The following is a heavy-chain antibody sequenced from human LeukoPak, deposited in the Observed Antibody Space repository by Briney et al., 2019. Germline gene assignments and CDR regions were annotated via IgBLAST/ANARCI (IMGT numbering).Heavy chain of an antibody. CDR1: GFTFSSYA. CDR3: AKDTSIGKYCTNGVCSPFDY. Sequence: GGSLALSCAGSGFTFSSYAMSWVRQAPGQGLEWVSVISDSGDYTSYADSVRGRFTISRDNSRDTLYLQMISLRPEDTAVYYCAKDTSIGKYCTNGVCSPFDYWGQGTLVTVSS. J-gene: IGHJ4*02. D-gene: IGHD2-8*01. CDR2: ISDSGDYT. V-gene: IGHV3-23*01.